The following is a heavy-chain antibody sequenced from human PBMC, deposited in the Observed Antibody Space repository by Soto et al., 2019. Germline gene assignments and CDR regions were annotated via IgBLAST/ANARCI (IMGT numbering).Heavy chain of an antibody. D-gene: IGHD3-22*01. CDR2: IYYSGST. CDR3: ARDGRYNSVWYFDY. V-gene: IGHV4-30-4*01. J-gene: IGHJ4*02. CDR1: GGSISSGDYY. Sequence: SETLSLTCTVPGGSISSGDYYWSWIRQPPGKGLEWIGYIYYSGSTYYNPSLKSRVTISVDTSKNQFSLKLSSVTAADTAVYYCARDGRYNSVWYFDYWGQGTLVTVSS.